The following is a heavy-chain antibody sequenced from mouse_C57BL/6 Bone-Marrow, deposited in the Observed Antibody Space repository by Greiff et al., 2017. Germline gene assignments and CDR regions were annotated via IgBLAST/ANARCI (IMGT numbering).Heavy chain of an antibody. CDR2: IFPGSGST. V-gene: IGHV1-75*01. CDR3: ARVITTCFDY. D-gene: IGHD2-4*01. CDR1: GYTFTDYY. Sequence: LQESGPELVKPGASVKISCKASGYTFTDYYINWVKQRPGQGLEWIGWIFPGSGSTYYNEKFKGKATLTVDKSYSTAYMLLSSLTSEDSAVYFCARVITTCFDYWGQGTTLTVSS. J-gene: IGHJ2*01.